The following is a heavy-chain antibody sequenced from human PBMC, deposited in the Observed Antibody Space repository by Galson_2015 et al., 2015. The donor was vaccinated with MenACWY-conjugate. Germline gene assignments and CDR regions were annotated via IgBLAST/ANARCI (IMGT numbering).Heavy chain of an antibody. J-gene: IGHJ5*02. D-gene: IGHD6-13*01. CDR3: AKDQGSPWYGNWIYP. CDR1: GFTFSSYW. V-gene: IGHV3-7*03. CDR2: IKQDGSEK. Sequence: SLRLSCAASGFTFSSYWMSWVRQAPGKGLEWVANIKQDGSEKYYVDSVKGRFTISRDNAKNSLYLQMNSLSAEDTAVYYCAKDQGSPWYGNWIYPWGQGTLVAVSS.